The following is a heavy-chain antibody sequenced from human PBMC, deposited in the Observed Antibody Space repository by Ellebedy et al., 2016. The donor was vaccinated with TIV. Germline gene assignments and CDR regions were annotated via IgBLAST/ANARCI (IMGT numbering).Heavy chain of an antibody. CDR2: IPYDGSNK. CDR3: ARDKRESGFGV. Sequence: GESLKISCAASGFPISNFWMAWVRQAPGKGLEWVAVIPYDGSNKYYADSVKGRFTISRDNSKNTLYLQMNSLTAEDTAFYYCARDKRESGFGVWGQGTLVTVSS. D-gene: IGHD3-22*01. CDR1: GFPISNFW. V-gene: IGHV3-30-3*01. J-gene: IGHJ4*02.